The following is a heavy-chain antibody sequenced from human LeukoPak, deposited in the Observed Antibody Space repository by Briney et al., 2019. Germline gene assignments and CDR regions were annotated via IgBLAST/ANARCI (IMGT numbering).Heavy chain of an antibody. CDR1: GFPFSSSA. CDR3: ARHAIWFGEFYNWFDP. D-gene: IGHD3-10*01. V-gene: IGHV4-4*07. CDR2: ISTSGST. J-gene: IGHJ5*02. Sequence: GSLRLSCAASGFPFSSSAMSWVRQAPGKGLEWIGRISTSGSTNYNPSLKSRVTMSADTSKKQVSLKLSSVTAADTAVCYCARHAIWFGEFYNWFDPWGQGTLVTVSS.